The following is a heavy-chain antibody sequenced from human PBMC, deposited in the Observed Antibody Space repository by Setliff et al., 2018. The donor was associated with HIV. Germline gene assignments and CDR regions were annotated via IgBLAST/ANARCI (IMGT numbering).Heavy chain of an antibody. V-gene: IGHV4-39*01. CDR1: GGSISSATHY. J-gene: IGHJ6*03. CDR2: ICYSGSS. Sequence: PSETLSLTCTVSGGSISSATHYWGWIRPPPGQGLAWIGSICYSGSSHYNPSLKSRAIIPLDTSKDQLYLRLSSWTASDTAVYSCAILHPGDYVPYYYNYYMGVWRRGTTVTVSS. CDR3: AILHPGDYVPYYYNYYMGV. D-gene: IGHD4-17*01.